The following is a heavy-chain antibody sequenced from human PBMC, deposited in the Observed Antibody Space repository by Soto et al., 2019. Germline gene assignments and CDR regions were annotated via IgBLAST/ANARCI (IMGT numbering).Heavy chain of an antibody. Sequence: LSLTCAVSGGSISSGGYSWSWIRQPPGKGLEWIGYIYHSGSTYYNPSLKSRVTISVDRSKNQFSLKLSSVTAADTAVYYCARVAYCGGDCYRGFDPWGQGTLVTVSS. CDR1: GGSISSGGYS. CDR3: ARVAYCGGDCYRGFDP. CDR2: IYHSGST. J-gene: IGHJ5*02. D-gene: IGHD2-21*02. V-gene: IGHV4-30-2*01.